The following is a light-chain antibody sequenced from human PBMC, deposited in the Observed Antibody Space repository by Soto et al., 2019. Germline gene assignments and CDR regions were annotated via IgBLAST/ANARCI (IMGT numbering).Light chain of an antibody. Sequence: QSVLTQPPSVSGTPGQRVTISCSGSRSNIGSNAVTWYQQVPGTAPKLLIYANDQRPSGISDRFSGSKSSTSASLAISGLQSEDEADYYCAVWDDNLRGLFGGGTKLTVL. J-gene: IGLJ2*01. CDR3: AVWDDNLRGL. CDR1: RSNIGSNA. V-gene: IGLV1-44*01. CDR2: AND.